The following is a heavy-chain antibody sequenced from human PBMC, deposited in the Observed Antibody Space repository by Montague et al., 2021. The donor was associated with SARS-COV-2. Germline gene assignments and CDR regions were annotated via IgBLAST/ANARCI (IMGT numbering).Heavy chain of an antibody. D-gene: IGHD1-14*01. Sequence: SLRLSGASSGFTFSPYAMTWLRQTPDKGLEWVSIIGPTVADPYYSESFXVRFTISRDNSKNTLFLHMNRLSGEDTAVYYCAKTPMFAVEPPTVFDFWGQGTPVTVSS. V-gene: IGHV3-23*01. CDR1: GFTFSPYA. CDR3: AKTPMFAVEPPTVFDF. CDR2: IGPTVADP. J-gene: IGHJ4*02.